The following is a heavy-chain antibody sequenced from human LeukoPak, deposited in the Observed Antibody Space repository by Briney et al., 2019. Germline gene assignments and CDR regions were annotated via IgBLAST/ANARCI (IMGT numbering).Heavy chain of an antibody. D-gene: IGHD6-19*01. CDR1: GFTFSRYT. J-gene: IGHJ4*02. V-gene: IGHV3-48*01. CDR3: AKGTRLLAGASDY. CDR2: IRSSGDAI. Sequence: GGSLRLSCAASGFTFSRYTMNWVRQAPGKGLEWVSYIRSSGDAIYYADSVKGRFTISRDNPKNTLYLHMNSLRVEDTAVYYCAKGTRLLAGASDYWGQGTLVTVSS.